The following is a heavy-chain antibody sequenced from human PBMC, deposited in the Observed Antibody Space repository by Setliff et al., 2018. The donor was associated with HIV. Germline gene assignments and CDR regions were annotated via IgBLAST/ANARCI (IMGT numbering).Heavy chain of an antibody. CDR1: GGRFSSYA. Sequence: SVKVSCKASGGRFSSYAMSWVRQAPGQGLEWMGGIIPMFGSANYAQKFQGRVTITADGSTRTVYMVLSSLRSEDTAVYYCAADPQTGTTSYDAFDIWGQGTVVTVSS. CDR3: AADPQTGTTSYDAFDI. V-gene: IGHV1-69*13. J-gene: IGHJ3*02. D-gene: IGHD1-7*01. CDR2: IIPMFGSA.